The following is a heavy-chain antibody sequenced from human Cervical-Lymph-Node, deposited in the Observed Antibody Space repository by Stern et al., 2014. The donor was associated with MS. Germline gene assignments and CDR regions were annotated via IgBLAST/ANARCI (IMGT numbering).Heavy chain of an antibody. V-gene: IGHV3-11*01. CDR2: ISSYGSNI. CDR3: ARDRQAYYFDY. Sequence: VQLLESGGGLVKPGGSLRLSCAASGFTLSDYHMSWIRQTPGKGLEWVSYISSYGSNIYYADSVQGRFTISRDNAKNSMYLQMNSLRAEDTAVYYCARDRQAYYFDYWGQGALVTVSS. CDR1: GFTLSDYH. J-gene: IGHJ4*02.